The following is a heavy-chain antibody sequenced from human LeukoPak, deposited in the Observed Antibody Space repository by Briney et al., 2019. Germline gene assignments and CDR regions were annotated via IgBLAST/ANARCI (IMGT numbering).Heavy chain of an antibody. CDR3: ARSYSSGWYHFDY. D-gene: IGHD6-19*01. V-gene: IGHV4-59*01. CDR1: GGSISSDY. Sequence: SETLSLTCTVSGGSISSDYWSWIRQPPGKGLEWIGYIYYSGSTNYNPSLKSRITISVDTSKNQFSLKLSSVTAADTAVYYCARSYSSGWYHFDYWGQGTLVTVSS. CDR2: IYYSGST. J-gene: IGHJ4*02.